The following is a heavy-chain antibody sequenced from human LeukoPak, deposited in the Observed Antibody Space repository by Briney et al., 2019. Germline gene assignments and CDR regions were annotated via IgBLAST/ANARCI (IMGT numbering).Heavy chain of an antibody. CDR2: IIPILGIA. D-gene: IGHD3-22*01. CDR3: ATDQYYYDRVYHYYGMDV. J-gene: IGHJ6*02. CDR1: GYTFTSYA. V-gene: IGHV1-69*04. Sequence: SVKVSCKASGYTFTSYAISWVRQAPGQGLEWMGRIIPILGIANYAQKFQGRVTITADKSTSTAYMELSSPRSEDTAVYYCATDQYYYDRVYHYYGMDVWGQGTTVTVSS.